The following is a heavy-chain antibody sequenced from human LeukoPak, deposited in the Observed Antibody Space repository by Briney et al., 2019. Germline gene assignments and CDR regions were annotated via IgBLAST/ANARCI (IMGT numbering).Heavy chain of an antibody. D-gene: IGHD5-12*01. CDR3: ARDGPGGGYDSDY. J-gene: IGHJ4*02. CDR1: GFTFSSYW. V-gene: IGHV3-7*01. CDR2: IKQDGSEK. Sequence: GGSLRLSCAASGFTFSSYWMSWVRQAPGKGLEWVANIKQDGSEKYYVDSVKGRFTISRDNAKNSLYLQMNGLRDEDTAVYYCARDGPGGGYDSDYWGQGTLVIVSS.